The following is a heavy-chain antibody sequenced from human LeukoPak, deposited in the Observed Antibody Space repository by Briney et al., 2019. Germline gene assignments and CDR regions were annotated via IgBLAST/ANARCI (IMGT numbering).Heavy chain of an antibody. CDR1: GDSVSSNSAA. V-gene: IGHV6-1*01. J-gene: IGHJ6*04. CDR3: ARELLWFRELWGDYYYYGMDV. D-gene: IGHD3-10*01. CDR2: TYYRSKWYN. Sequence: SQTLSLTCAISGDSVSSNSAAWNSIRQSPSRGLEWLGGTYYRSKWYNDHAVSVKSRITINPDTSKNQFSLQLNSVTPEDTAVYYCARELLWFRELWGDYYYYGMDVWGKGTTVTVSS.